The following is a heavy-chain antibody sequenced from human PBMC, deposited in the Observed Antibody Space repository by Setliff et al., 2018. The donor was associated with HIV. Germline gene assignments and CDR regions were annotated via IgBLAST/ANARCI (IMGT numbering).Heavy chain of an antibody. CDR2: IRSKAHGGTT. D-gene: IGHD7-27*01. Sequence: FRQAPGKGLEWVGFIRSKAHGGTTEYAASVEVRFIISRDDSKSIAYLQMNSLKTEDTAVYYCTRSNWGSTPDFDYWGQGTMVTVSS. CDR3: TRSNWGSTPDFDY. J-gene: IGHJ4*02. V-gene: IGHV3-49*03.